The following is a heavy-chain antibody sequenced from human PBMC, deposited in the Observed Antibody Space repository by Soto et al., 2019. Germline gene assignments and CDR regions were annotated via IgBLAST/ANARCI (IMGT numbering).Heavy chain of an antibody. V-gene: IGHV3-30-3*01. J-gene: IGHJ6*02. CDR2: ISNDGSNK. D-gene: IGHD2-2*01. CDR1: GFIFNTYA. CDR3: ARDLFYCIDTRCTGDYYHGMDV. Sequence: GGSLRLSCAASGFIFNTYAIHWVRQAPGKGLEWVALISNDGSNKDYADSVKGRFIISRDNSKNTLYVQMNRLRLEDTAVYYCARDLFYCIDTRCTGDYYHGMDVWGQGTTVTVSS.